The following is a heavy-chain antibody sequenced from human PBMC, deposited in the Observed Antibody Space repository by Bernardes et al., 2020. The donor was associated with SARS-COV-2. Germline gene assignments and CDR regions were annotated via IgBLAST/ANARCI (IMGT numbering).Heavy chain of an antibody. CDR2: IFYSGTS. CDR3: ARHGGYGDYAGFFDY. D-gene: IGHD4-17*01. J-gene: IGHJ4*02. Sequence: TLSLTCSVSGGSISRTTFYWGWIRQPPGRGLEWIGSIFYSGTSYYNPSLNSRVTISVDTSKNQFSLRLSSVTAADTAVYYCARHGGYGDYAGFFDYWGQGSLVTVSS. V-gene: IGHV4-39*01. CDR1: GGSISRTTFY.